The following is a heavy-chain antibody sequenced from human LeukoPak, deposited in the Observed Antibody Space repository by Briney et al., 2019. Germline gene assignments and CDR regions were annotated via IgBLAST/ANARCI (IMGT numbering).Heavy chain of an antibody. CDR3: ASRSGWYYYYFDY. Sequence: SETPSLTCTVSGYSISSGYHWGWIRQPPGKGLEWIGSIYHTGKTYYNPSLKSRVTISIDTSKNQFSLKLSSVTAADTAVYYCASRSGWYYYYFDYWGQGTLVTVSS. J-gene: IGHJ4*02. CDR1: GYSISSGYH. CDR2: IYHTGKT. V-gene: IGHV4-38-2*02. D-gene: IGHD6-19*01.